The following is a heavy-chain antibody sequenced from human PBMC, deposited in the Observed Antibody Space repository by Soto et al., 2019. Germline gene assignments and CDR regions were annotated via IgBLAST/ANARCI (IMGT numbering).Heavy chain of an antibody. CDR2: IYYSGST. Sequence: PSETLSLTCTVSGGSISSYYWSWIRQPPGKGLEWIGYIYYSGSTNYNPSLKSRVTISVDTSKNQFSLKLSSVTAADTAVYYCAKSRPERAFDIWGQGTMVTVSS. CDR1: GGSISSYY. D-gene: IGHD6-25*01. CDR3: AKSRPERAFDI. V-gene: IGHV4-59*01. J-gene: IGHJ3*02.